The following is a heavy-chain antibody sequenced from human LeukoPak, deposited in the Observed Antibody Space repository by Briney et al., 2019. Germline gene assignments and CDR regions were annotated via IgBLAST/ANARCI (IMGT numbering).Heavy chain of an antibody. V-gene: IGHV3-48*02. D-gene: IGHD2-2*01. CDR2: TSSSRNTI. CDR1: GFTFSRYS. J-gene: IGHJ5*02. CDR3: ARVSVPAAVGSLFDP. Sequence: GGPLSLSCAPSGFTFSRYSMNWVRHAPGEGLEWVSYTSSSRNTIYDADSVKARFAISRYNAKNSLYPQMTSQRDEDTAVYYCARVSVPAAVGSLFDPWGEGTLVTV.